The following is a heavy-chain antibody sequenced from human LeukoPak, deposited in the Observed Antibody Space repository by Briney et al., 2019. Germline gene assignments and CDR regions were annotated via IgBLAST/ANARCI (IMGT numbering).Heavy chain of an antibody. CDR2: IKRDGTEI. CDR3: ARLGVVGTGNWFDP. V-gene: IGHV3-7*01. D-gene: IGHD6-19*01. Sequence: GGSLRLSCAASGFTFSNYWMSWLRQAPGKGLGWVANIKRDGTEIYCVDSLKGRFTISRDNAKNSLYLQMDSLRAEDTAVYYCARLGVVGTGNWFDPWGQGTLVTVYS. J-gene: IGHJ5*02. CDR1: GFTFSNYW.